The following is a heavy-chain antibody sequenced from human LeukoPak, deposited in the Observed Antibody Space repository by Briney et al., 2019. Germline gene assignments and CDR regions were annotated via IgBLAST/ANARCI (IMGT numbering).Heavy chain of an antibody. Sequence: PGGSLRLSCAASGFTFSNYAMSWVRQAPGQGLEWVSVISGSGGVTSYADSARGRFTISRDIYKNTVYLQMTSLRADDTAVYYCAKGPAVHDAFDLWGQGTIVTVSS. CDR2: ISGSGGVT. V-gene: IGHV3-23*01. J-gene: IGHJ3*01. CDR1: GFTFSNYA. CDR3: AKGPAVHDAFDL.